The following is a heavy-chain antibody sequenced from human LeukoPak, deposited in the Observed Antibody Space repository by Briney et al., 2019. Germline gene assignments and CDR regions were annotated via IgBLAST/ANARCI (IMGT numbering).Heavy chain of an antibody. D-gene: IGHD2-8*01. V-gene: IGHV4-34*01. CDR2: INHSGST. CDR1: GGSFSGYY. J-gene: IGHJ5*02. Sequence: PSETLSLTCAVYGGSFSGYYWGWIRQPPGKGLEWIGEINHSGSTNYNPSLKSRVTVSVDTSKNQFSLKLSSVTAADTAVYYCARGRMVYAGGWFDPWGQGTLVTVSS. CDR3: ARGRMVYAGGWFDP.